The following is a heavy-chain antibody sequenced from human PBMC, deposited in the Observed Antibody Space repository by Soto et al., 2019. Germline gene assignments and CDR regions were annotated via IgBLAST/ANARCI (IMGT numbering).Heavy chain of an antibody. CDR2: ISWDGGIT. Sequence: GGSLRLSCAASGFTFDDYTMQWVRQAPGKGLEWASLISWDGGITYYADSVKGRFPISRDNSKNSLYLQMNTLTTEDTALYYCAKAGAYNYGSYFDYWGQGTLVTVSS. J-gene: IGHJ4*02. CDR3: AKAGAYNYGSYFDY. D-gene: IGHD5-18*01. CDR1: GFTFDDYT. V-gene: IGHV3-43*01.